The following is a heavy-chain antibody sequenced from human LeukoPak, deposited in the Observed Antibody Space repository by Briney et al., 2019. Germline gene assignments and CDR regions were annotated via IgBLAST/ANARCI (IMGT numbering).Heavy chain of an antibody. J-gene: IGHJ6*02. Sequence: ASVKVSCKASGFTFADYYIHWVRQAPGQGLEWMGRINPNSGGTNYAQKFQGRVTMTRDTSISTAYMELSRLRSDDTAVYYCARGYYGMDVWGQGTTVTVSS. CDR2: INPNSGGT. V-gene: IGHV1-2*06. CDR1: GFTFADYY. CDR3: ARGYYGMDV.